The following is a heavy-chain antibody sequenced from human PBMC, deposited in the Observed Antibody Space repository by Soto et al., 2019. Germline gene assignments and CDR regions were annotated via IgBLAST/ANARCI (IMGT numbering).Heavy chain of an antibody. D-gene: IGHD6-13*01. J-gene: IGHJ5*02. V-gene: IGHV1-24*01. CDR2: FDPEDGET. CDR1: GYTLTELS. CDR3: ATDRIAAAGTRWFDP. Sequence: GASVKVSCKGSGYTLTELSMHWVRQAPGKGLEWMGGFDPEDGETIYAQKFQGRVTMTEDTSTDTAYMELSSLRSEDTAVYYCATDRIAAAGTRWFDPWGQGTLVTVSS.